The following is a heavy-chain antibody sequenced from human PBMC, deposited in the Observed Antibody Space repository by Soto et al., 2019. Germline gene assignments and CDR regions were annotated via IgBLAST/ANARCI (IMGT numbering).Heavy chain of an antibody. J-gene: IGHJ4*02. Sequence: SGTRSLTCSVSGGSISTVGHYWTWIRQPPGKGLEWIGSIYHTGSTYYSKSLRSRLTMSVDTSKSQFSLRLSSVTAADTAVYYCARATGTLRSRNCDYWGQGSLVTVSS. CDR3: ARATGTLRSRNCDY. V-gene: IGHV4-31*03. CDR2: IYHTGST. CDR1: GGSISTVGHY. D-gene: IGHD1-1*01.